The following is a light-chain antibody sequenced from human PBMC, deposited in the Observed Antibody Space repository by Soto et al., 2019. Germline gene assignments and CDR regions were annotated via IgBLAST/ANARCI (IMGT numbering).Light chain of an antibody. Sequence: EIVLTQSPGTLSLSPGERATLSCSASQSVSNNYLAGYQQKPGQAPRLLIYGASSRATGLPDRFSGSGSATDFALTISRLEPEDFAVYFCQQSGSSPLTFGGGTQVEI. CDR2: GAS. CDR3: QQSGSSPLT. V-gene: IGKV3-20*01. CDR1: QSVSNNY. J-gene: IGKJ4*01.